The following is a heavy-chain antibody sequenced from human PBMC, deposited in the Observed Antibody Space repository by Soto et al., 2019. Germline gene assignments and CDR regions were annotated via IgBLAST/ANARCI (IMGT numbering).Heavy chain of an antibody. CDR2: IIPILGLT. CDR3: AGQSPGAGDRAFDL. D-gene: IGHD3-16*01. Sequence: QVQLVQSGAEFKKPGSSVKVSCKPSGGTFNSYTFGWVRQAPGQGLEWVGRIIPILGLTNNAQKFQGRLTVTADKSTATAYMELSSLRSEDTAIYYCAGQSPGAGDRAFDLWGQGTMVTVSS. CDR1: GGTFNSYT. J-gene: IGHJ3*01. V-gene: IGHV1-69*02.